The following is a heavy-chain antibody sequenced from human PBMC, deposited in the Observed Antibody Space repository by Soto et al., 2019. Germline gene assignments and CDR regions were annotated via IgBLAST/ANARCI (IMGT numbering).Heavy chain of an antibody. Sequence: QVQLVESGGGVVQPGRSLRLSCAVSGVTVSTYGMHWVRQAPGKGLEWVAVISRDGGTKYYADSVKGRFTISRDNSRNTLFLEMNSLRGDDMAVYYCPGEVASGYWGQGTLVTVSS. CDR1: GVTVSTYG. D-gene: IGHD2-21*01. CDR3: PGEVASGY. J-gene: IGHJ4*02. V-gene: IGHV3-30*03. CDR2: ISRDGGTK.